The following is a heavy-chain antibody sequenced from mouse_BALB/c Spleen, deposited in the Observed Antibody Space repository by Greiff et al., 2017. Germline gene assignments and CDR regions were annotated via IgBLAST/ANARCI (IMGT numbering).Heavy chain of an antibody. CDR3: AREGYYFDY. V-gene: IGHV1-80*01. Sequence: QVHVKQSGAELVRPGSSVKISCKASGYAFSSYWMNWVKQRPGQGLEWIGQIYPGDGDTNYNGKFKGKATLTADKSSSTAYMQLSSLTSEDSAVYFCAREGYYFDYWGQGTTLTVSS. J-gene: IGHJ2*01. CDR2: IYPGDGDT. CDR1: GYAFSSYW.